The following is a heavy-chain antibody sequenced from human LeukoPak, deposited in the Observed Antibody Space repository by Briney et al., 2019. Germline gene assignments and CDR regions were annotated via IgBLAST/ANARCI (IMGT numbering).Heavy chain of an antibody. Sequence: SETLSLTCAVYGGSFSGYYWSWIRHPPGKGLEWIGEINHSGSTNYNPSLKSRVTISVDTSKNQFSLKLSSVTAADTAVYYCARPPGYSGYDWGFDYWGQGTLVTVSS. CDR3: ARPPGYSGYDWGFDY. CDR2: INHSGST. J-gene: IGHJ4*02. D-gene: IGHD5-12*01. V-gene: IGHV4-34*01. CDR1: GGSFSGYY.